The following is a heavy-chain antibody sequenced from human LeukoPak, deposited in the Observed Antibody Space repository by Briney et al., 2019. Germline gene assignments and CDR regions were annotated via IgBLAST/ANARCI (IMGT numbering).Heavy chain of an antibody. CDR2: SYWDDDK. CDR3: AHSTVTNSFDY. J-gene: IGHJ4*02. V-gene: IGHV2-5*02. CDR1: GFSLSTSGVG. Sequence: SGPTLVNPTQTLTLTCTFSGFSLSTSGVGGGWIRQPPGKALEWLALSYWDDDKRYSPSLKSRLTITKDASKKQVVLKMTHMDPVETAKYYCAHSTVTNSFDYWGQGTLVTVSS. D-gene: IGHD4-17*01.